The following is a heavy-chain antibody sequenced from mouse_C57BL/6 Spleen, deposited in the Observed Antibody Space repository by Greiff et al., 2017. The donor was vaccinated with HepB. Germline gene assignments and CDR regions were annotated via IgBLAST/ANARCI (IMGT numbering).Heavy chain of an antibody. V-gene: IGHV5-16*01. CDR3: ARETGRAYYAMDY. D-gene: IGHD4-1*01. J-gene: IGHJ4*01. Sequence: EVQRVESEGGLVQPGSSMKLSCTASGFTFSDYYMAWVRQVPEKGLEWVANINYDGSSTYYLDSLKSRFIISRDNAKNILYLQMSSLKSEDTATYYCARETGRAYYAMDYWGQGTSVTVSS. CDR2: INYDGSST. CDR1: GFTFSDYY.